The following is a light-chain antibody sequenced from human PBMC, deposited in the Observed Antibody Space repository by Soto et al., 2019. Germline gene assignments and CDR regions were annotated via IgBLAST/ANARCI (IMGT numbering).Light chain of an antibody. CDR2: GAS. CDR3: QQYNDWPPRT. J-gene: IGKJ1*01. CDR1: QSVSTN. Sequence: EVVMTQSPSTLSVSPGERATLACRASQSVSTNLAWYQQKPGQAPRLLISGASSMAAGISARFSGSGSGTEFTLCISSLQAEDWAVYYCQQYNDWPPRTFGQGTKVEV. V-gene: IGKV3-15*01.